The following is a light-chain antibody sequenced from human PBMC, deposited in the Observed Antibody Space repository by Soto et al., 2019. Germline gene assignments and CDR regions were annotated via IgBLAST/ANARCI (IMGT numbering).Light chain of an antibody. Sequence: ALTQPASVSGSPGQSIAISCTGTSSDIGAYNYVSWYQQHPGKAPKLLIYEVTNRPSGVSDRFSGSKSGNTASLTISGLQAEDEANYSCNSYTTLSNRVFGTGTKVTVL. CDR2: EVT. J-gene: IGLJ1*01. CDR3: NSYTTLSNRV. V-gene: IGLV2-14*01. CDR1: SSDIGAYNY.